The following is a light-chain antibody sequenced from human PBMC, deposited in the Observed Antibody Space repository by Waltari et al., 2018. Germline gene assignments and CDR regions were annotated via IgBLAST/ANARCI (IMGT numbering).Light chain of an antibody. V-gene: IGLV3-25*03. J-gene: IGLJ3*02. Sequence: SYELTQPPSVAVSPGQTVRITCSGGTLSKEYAYWYQQKPGQAPILLIYKDTKRPSGIPERFSGSTSGTTVTLTITGVQAEDEAAYYCLSPSSSGSYHWLFGGGTKLTVL. CDR2: KDT. CDR1: TLSKEY. CDR3: LSPSSSGSYHWL.